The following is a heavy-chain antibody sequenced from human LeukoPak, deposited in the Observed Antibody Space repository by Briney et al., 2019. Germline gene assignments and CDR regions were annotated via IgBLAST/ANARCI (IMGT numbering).Heavy chain of an antibody. V-gene: IGHV4-61*02. CDR3: ARSDGSGSYGDY. Sequence: SETLSLTCTVSGGSISSGSYYWSWIRQPAGKGLEGIGRIYTSGSTNYNPSLKSRVTISVDTSKNQFSLKLSSVTAADTAVYYCARSDGSGSYGDYWGQGTLVTVSS. D-gene: IGHD3-10*01. CDR2: IYTSGST. J-gene: IGHJ4*02. CDR1: GGSISSGSYY.